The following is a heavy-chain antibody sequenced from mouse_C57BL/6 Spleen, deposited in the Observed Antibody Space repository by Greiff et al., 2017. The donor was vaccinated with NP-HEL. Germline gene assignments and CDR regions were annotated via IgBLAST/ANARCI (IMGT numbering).Heavy chain of an antibody. J-gene: IGHJ1*03. CDR3: ARSFTTVVAIRPYWYFDV. CDR2: ILPGSGST. V-gene: IGHV1-9*01. Sequence: QVQLKQSGAELMKPGASVKLSCKATGYTFTGYWIEWVKQRPGHGLEWIGEILPGSGSTNYNEKFKGKATFTADTSSNTAYMQLSSLTTEDSAIYYCARSFTTVVAIRPYWYFDVWGTGTTVTVSS. D-gene: IGHD1-1*01. CDR1: GYTFTGYW.